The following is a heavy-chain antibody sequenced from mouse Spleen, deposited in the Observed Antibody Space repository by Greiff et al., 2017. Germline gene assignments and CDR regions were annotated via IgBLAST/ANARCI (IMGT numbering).Heavy chain of an antibody. CDR2: ISYDGSN. Sequence: ESGPGLVKPSQSLSLTCSVTGYSITSGYYWNWIRQFPGNKLEWMGYISYDGSNNYNPSLKNRISITRDTSKNQFFLKLNSVTTEDTATYYCAREGVTTAFDYWGQGTTLTVSS. CDR1: GYSITSGYY. J-gene: IGHJ2*01. V-gene: IGHV3-6*01. D-gene: IGHD1-2*01. CDR3: AREGVTTAFDY.